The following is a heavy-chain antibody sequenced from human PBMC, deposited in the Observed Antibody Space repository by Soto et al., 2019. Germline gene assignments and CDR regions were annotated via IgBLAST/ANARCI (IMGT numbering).Heavy chain of an antibody. V-gene: IGHV3-48*02. D-gene: IGHD3-9*01. J-gene: IGHJ6*02. CDR2: ISSSSSTI. CDR1: GFTFSSYS. CDR3: ARRFLGFIRYYYYYGMDV. Sequence: EVQLVESGGGLVQPGGSLRLSCAASGFTFSSYSMNWVRQAPGKGLEWVSYISSSSSTIYYADSVKGRFTISRDNAKNSLYLQMNSLRDEDTAVYYCARRFLGFIRYYYYYGMDVWGQGTTVTVSS.